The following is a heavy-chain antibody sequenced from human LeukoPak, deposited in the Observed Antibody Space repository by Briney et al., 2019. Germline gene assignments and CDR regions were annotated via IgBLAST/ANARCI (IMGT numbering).Heavy chain of an antibody. CDR1: GFTFSSYA. CDR3: ARGPRSGWSLLYFDY. V-gene: IGHV3-23*01. Sequence: GGSLRLSCALSGFTFSSYAMSWVRQAPGKGLEWVSAISGSGGSTYYADSVKGRFTISRNNSKNTLYLQMNSLRAEDTAVYYCARGPRSGWSLLYFDYWGQGTLVTVSS. J-gene: IGHJ4*02. D-gene: IGHD6-19*01. CDR2: ISGSGGST.